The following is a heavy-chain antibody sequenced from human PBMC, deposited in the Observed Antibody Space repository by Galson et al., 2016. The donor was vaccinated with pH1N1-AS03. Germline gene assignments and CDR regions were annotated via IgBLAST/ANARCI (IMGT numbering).Heavy chain of an antibody. V-gene: IGHV4-39*01. D-gene: IGHD2-2*02. CDR2: IYYTGDT. J-gene: IGHJ2*01. CDR3: ARLHYCTTTRCHKTFLYFDL. CDR1: GVSVSLSSFY. Sequence: SETLSLTCAVSGVSVSLSSFYWGWIRQPPGKGLEWIGSIYYTGDTHYNPSLRSRIVISVDTSKNQFSLNLSYVTAADTAVYYCARLHYCTTTRCHKTFLYFDLVGRGTLVSVSS.